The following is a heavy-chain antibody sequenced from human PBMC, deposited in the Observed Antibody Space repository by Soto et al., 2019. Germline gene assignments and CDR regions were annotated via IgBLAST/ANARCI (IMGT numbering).Heavy chain of an antibody. D-gene: IGHD5-12*01. CDR3: VQGRYPTMATPLDH. V-gene: IGHV3-9*01. CDR2: ISWDSGTI. Sequence: PGGSLRLSCAASGFTFDNCAMHWVRQSPGKGLEWVSGISWDSGTIGYADSVKGRFIISRDDAKNSLYLQMNSLRGEDTALYYCVQGRYPTMATPLDHWGQGTLVTVSS. CDR1: GFTFDNCA. J-gene: IGHJ5*02.